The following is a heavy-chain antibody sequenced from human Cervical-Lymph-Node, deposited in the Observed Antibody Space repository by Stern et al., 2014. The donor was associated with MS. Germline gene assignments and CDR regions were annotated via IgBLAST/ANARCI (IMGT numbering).Heavy chain of an antibody. Sequence: VQLVESGAEVKQPGASVKGSCKASGYTFNTYYMHWVRQAPGQGLEWMGIITPSDYSTHYAQKMQGRVTMTWDPSTNTVHMELTSLKSQDTAIYYCARGSSTTYGSASYEYWGQGTRVTVSS. CDR3: ARGSSTTYGSASYEY. J-gene: IGHJ4*02. CDR2: ITPSDYST. CDR1: GYTFNTYY. D-gene: IGHD3-10*01. V-gene: IGHV1-46*02.